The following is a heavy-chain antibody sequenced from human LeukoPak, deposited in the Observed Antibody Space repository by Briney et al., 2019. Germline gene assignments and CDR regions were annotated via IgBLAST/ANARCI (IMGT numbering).Heavy chain of an antibody. D-gene: IGHD5-18*01. CDR3: AKDQRIQLWLRSTFDY. CDR1: GFTFSSYA. V-gene: IGHV3-23*01. Sequence: GGSLRLSCAASGFTFSSYAMSWVRQAPGKGLEWVSAISGSGGSTYYADSVKGRFTISRDNSKNTLYLQMNSLRAEDTAVYYCAKDQRIQLWLRSTFDYWGQGTLVTVSS. CDR2: ISGSGGST. J-gene: IGHJ4*02.